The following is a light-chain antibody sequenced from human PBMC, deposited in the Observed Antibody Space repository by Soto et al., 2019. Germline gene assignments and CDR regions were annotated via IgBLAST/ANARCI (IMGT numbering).Light chain of an antibody. Sequence: QLVLTQPPSASATPGQRVTISCSGGSSNIGSNTVRWHQHLPGMAPKLLIYSNNQRPSGVPDRFSGSKSGTSASLAISGLQSEDEADYYCAAWDDSLNGVVFGGGTKLTVL. V-gene: IGLV1-44*01. J-gene: IGLJ3*02. CDR2: SNN. CDR3: AAWDDSLNGVV. CDR1: SSNIGSNT.